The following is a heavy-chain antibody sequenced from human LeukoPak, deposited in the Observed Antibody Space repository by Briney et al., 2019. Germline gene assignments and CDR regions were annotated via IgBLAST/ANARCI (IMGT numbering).Heavy chain of an antibody. CDR2: IIPILGIA. J-gene: IGHJ6*03. CDR3: ARDSEYDFWSGYYPTENYYYMDV. D-gene: IGHD3-3*01. Sequence: SVKVSCKASGGTFSSYTISWVRQAPGQGLEWMGRIIPILGIANYAQKFQGRVTIIADKSTSTAYMELSSLRSEDTAVYYCARDSEYDFWSGYYPTENYYYMDVWGKGTTVTVSS. CDR1: GGTFSSYT. V-gene: IGHV1-69*04.